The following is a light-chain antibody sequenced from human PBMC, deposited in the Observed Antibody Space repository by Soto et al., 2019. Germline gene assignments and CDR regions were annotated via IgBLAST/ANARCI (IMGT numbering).Light chain of an antibody. J-gene: IGKJ2*01. V-gene: IGKV2-28*01. Sequence: DIVMTQYPLSLPVTPGEPASISCRSSQSLLHSNGYNYLDWYLQKPGQSPQLLIYLGSHRASGVPDRFSGSGSGTDFTLKISRVEAEDVGVYYCMQSLQAPPYTFGQGTKLEIK. CDR3: MQSLQAPPYT. CDR2: LGS. CDR1: QSLLHSNGYNY.